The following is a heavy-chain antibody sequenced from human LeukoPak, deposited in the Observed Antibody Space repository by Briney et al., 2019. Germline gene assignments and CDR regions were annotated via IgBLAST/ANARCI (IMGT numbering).Heavy chain of an antibody. V-gene: IGHV4-59*08. CDR1: GGSIGTYY. Sequence: PSETQSLTCIVSGGSIGTYYWTWIRQPPGKGLEWIGYIDYTGTTKCNPSLKSRATLSVDMLKNQFSLKLTSVSAADTAVYYCARQNDFMVVPVDWGQGTLVTVSS. D-gene: IGHD2-2*01. CDR2: IDYTGTT. J-gene: IGHJ4*02. CDR3: ARQNDFMVVPVD.